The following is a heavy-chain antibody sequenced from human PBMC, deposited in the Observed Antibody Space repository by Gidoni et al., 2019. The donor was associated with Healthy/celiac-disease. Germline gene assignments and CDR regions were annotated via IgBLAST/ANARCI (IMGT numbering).Heavy chain of an antibody. J-gene: IGHJ6*03. CDR1: GYTFTSYD. Sequence: QVQLVQSGAEVKKPGASVKVSCKASGYTFTSYDINWVRQATGQGLEWMGWMNPNSGNTGYAQKFQGRVTMTRNTSISTAYMELSSLRSEDTAVYYCARGHYDILTGYYTLYYYYYYMDVWGKGTTVTVSS. V-gene: IGHV1-8*01. D-gene: IGHD3-9*01. CDR3: ARGHYDILTGYYTLYYYYYYMDV. CDR2: MNPNSGNT.